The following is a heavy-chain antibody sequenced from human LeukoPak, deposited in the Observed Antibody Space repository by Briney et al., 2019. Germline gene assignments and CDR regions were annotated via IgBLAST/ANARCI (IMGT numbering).Heavy chain of an antibody. V-gene: IGHV3-21*01. CDR1: GFTFSSYS. Sequence: AGGSLRLSCAASGFTFSSYSMNWVRRAPGKGLEWVSSISSSSSYIYYADSVRGRFTISRDNAKNSLYLQMNSLRAEDTAVYYCARDRDGGKRSFDYWGQGTLVTVSS. D-gene: IGHD2-15*01. J-gene: IGHJ4*02. CDR2: ISSSSSYI. CDR3: ARDRDGGKRSFDY.